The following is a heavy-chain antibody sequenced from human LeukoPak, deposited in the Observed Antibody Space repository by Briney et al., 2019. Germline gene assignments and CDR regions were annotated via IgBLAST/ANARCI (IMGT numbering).Heavy chain of an antibody. J-gene: IGHJ5*02. D-gene: IGHD3-10*01. CDR2: ISAYNGNT. V-gene: IGHV1-18*01. Sequence: ASVKVSCKASGYTFTSYGISWVRQAPGQGLEWMGWISAYNGNTKYAQNLQGRVTVTTDTSTSTAYMELRSLRSDDTAVYYCARVLYYYRSGNTNNWFDPWGQGTRVTVSS. CDR3: ARVLYYYRSGNTNNWFDP. CDR1: GYTFTSYG.